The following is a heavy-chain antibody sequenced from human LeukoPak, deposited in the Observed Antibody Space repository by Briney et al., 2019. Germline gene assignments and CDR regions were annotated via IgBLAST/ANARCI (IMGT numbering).Heavy chain of an antibody. D-gene: IGHD6-13*01. J-gene: IGHJ2*01. CDR3: ARRDSSTSWNFDL. CDR1: GASISSNY. Sequence: PSETLSPTCTVSGASISSNYWNWIRQPPGKGLEWIGGVYYSGSTNYHPPLKSRVTISVDTSNNQFSLKLNSATAADTTIYYCARRDSSTSWNFDLWGRGTLVSVSS. CDR2: VYYSGST. V-gene: IGHV4-59*08.